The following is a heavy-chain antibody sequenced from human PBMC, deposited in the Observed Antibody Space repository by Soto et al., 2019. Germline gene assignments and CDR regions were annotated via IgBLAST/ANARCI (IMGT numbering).Heavy chain of an antibody. J-gene: IGHJ4*02. V-gene: IGHV3-33*01. Sequence: GGSLRLSCAASGFTFSSYGMHWDRQAPGKGLEWVAVIWYDGSNKYYADSVKGRFTISRDNSKNTLYLQMNSLRAEDTAVYYCARDHRVVTLDYWGQGTLVTVSS. CDR3: ARDHRVVTLDY. D-gene: IGHD3-3*01. CDR1: GFTFSSYG. CDR2: IWYDGSNK.